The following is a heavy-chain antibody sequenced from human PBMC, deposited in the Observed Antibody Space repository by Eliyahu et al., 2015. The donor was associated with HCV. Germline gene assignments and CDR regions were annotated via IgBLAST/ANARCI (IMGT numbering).Heavy chain of an antibody. J-gene: IGHJ5*02. Sequence: QVQLQQWGAGLLKPSETLSLTCAVYGGSFSGYYWSWIRQPPGKGLEWIGEINHSGSTNYKPSLKSRVTISVDTSKNQFSLKLSSVTAADTAVYYCARGPARSWFDPWGQGTLVTVSS. CDR1: GGSFSGYY. CDR2: INHSGST. CDR3: ARGPARSWFDP. V-gene: IGHV4-34*01. D-gene: IGHD1-14*01.